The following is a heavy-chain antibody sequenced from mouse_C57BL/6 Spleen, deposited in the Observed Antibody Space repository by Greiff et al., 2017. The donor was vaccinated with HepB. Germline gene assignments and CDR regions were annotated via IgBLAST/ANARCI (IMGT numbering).Heavy chain of an antibody. CDR2: LYPGDGDT. D-gene: IGHD1-1*01. CDR3: ARDEYGSRVAY. CDR1: GYAFSSSW. Sequence: QVQLQQSGPALVKPGASVKISCKASGYAFSSSWMNWVKQRPGTGLEWIGRLYPGDGDTNYNGKFKGKATLTADKSSSTAYMQLSSLTSEDSAVYFCARDEYGSRVAYWGQGTLVTVSA. J-gene: IGHJ3*01. V-gene: IGHV1-82*01.